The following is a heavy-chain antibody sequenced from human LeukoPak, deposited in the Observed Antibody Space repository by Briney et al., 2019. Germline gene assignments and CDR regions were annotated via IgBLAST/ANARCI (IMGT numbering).Heavy chain of an antibody. CDR3: ARTTWAKPFDY. CDR2: ISAYNGNT. D-gene: IGHD4-17*01. Sequence: ASVKVSCKVSGDTFTSYGISWVRQAPGQGLEWMGWISAYNGNTNYAQKLQGRVTMTTDTSTSTAYMELRSLRSDDTAVYYCARTTWAKPFDYWGQGTLVTVSS. CDR1: GDTFTSYG. J-gene: IGHJ4*02. V-gene: IGHV1-18*01.